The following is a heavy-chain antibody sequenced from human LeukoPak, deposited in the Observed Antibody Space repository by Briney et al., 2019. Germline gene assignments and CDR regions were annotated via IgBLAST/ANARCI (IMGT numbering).Heavy chain of an antibody. D-gene: IGHD2-2*01. Sequence: SETLSLTCTVSGGSISSYYWSWIRQPPGKGLEWIGYIYYSGSTNYNPSLKSRVTISVDTSKNQFSLKLSSVTAADTAVYYCAKETLSSVAVVRAFDYWGQGTLVTVSS. CDR1: GGSISSYY. J-gene: IGHJ4*02. CDR3: AKETLSSVAVVRAFDY. V-gene: IGHV4-59*12. CDR2: IYYSGST.